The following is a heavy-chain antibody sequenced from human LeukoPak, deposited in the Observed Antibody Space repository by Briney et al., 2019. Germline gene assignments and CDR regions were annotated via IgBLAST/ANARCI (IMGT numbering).Heavy chain of an antibody. V-gene: IGHV1-69*05. D-gene: IGHD4-17*01. Sequence: ASVKVSCKASGGSFGDFAIIWVRQAPGHGLEWMGRIIPIFGTANYAQKFQGRVTITTDEPTSTAYMELSSLRSEDTAVYYCARVGDDYGDYWALDYWGQGTLVTVSS. CDR1: GGSFGDFA. CDR3: ARVGDDYGDYWALDY. J-gene: IGHJ4*02. CDR2: IIPIFGTA.